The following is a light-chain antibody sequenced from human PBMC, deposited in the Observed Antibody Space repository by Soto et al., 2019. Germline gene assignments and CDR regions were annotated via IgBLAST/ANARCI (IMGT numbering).Light chain of an antibody. Sequence: AIQLTQSPSSLSASVGDRVSITCRASQGIGSALAWYQLKPGAAPTLLIYDASTLESGVPSRFSDSRSGADFTLTISSLEPEDFAVYYCQQRSNWPPTFGQGTKVDIK. V-gene: IGKV1D-13*01. J-gene: IGKJ1*01. CDR3: QQRSNWPPT. CDR2: DAS. CDR1: QGIGSA.